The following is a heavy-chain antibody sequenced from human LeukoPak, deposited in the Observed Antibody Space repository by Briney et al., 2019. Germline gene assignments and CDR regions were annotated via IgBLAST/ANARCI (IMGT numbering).Heavy chain of an antibody. CDR3: AREIITIFGVVIIDWFDP. J-gene: IGHJ5*02. CDR2: IYTSGST. V-gene: IGHV4-4*07. Sequence: SETLSLTCTVSGGSISSYYWSWIRQPAGKGLEWIGRIYTSGSTNYNPSLKSRVTMSVDTSKNQFSLKLSPVTAADTAVYYCAREIITIFGVVIIDWFDPWGQGTLVTVSS. CDR1: GGSISSYY. D-gene: IGHD3-3*01.